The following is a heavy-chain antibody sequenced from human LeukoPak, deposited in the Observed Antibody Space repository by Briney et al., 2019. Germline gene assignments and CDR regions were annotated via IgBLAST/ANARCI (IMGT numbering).Heavy chain of an antibody. CDR1: GGSLNNLY. J-gene: IGHJ4*02. Sequence: SSETLSLARAVYGGSLNNLYWIWIRPPPGGRRVWIGEISHTGDITNYNPSLKSQVTISVASSKKQFSLKVTSVTAADTGVYYCAGVPAITARPCDSWGPGILVTVSS. V-gene: IGHV4-34*01. CDR2: ISHTGDIT. D-gene: IGHD1-1*01. CDR3: AGVPAITARPCDS.